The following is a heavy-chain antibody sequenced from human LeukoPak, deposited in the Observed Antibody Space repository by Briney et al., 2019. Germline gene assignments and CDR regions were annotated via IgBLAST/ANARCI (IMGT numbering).Heavy chain of an antibody. J-gene: IGHJ3*02. CDR3: ARPYYDSSGYYLDAFDI. Sequence: SETLSLTCTVSGGSISRYYWSWIRQPAGKGLEWIGRIYTSGSTNYNPSHKSRVTMSVDTSKNQFSLKLSSVTAADTAVYYCARPYYDSSGYYLDAFDIWGQGTMVTVSS. CDR2: IYTSGST. D-gene: IGHD3-22*01. V-gene: IGHV4-4*07. CDR1: GGSISRYY.